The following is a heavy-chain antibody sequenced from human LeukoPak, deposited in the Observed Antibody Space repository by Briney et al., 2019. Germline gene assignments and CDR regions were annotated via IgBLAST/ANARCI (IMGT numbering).Heavy chain of an antibody. CDR1: GFTFINYW. Sequence: GGSPRLSCAASGFTFINYWMVWVRQAPGKGLLWVSRINSDGSSTTYADSVKGRFTISRDNAKNTLYLQMNSLRAEDTAVYYCARTYSSFDYWGQGTLVTVSS. V-gene: IGHV3-74*01. J-gene: IGHJ4*02. CDR2: INSDGSST. D-gene: IGHD6-19*01. CDR3: ARTYSSFDY.